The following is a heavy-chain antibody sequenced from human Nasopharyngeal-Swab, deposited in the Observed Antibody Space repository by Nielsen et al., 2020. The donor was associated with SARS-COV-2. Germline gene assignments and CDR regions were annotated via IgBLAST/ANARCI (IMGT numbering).Heavy chain of an antibody. CDR3: AHYASAAY. V-gene: IGHV3-7*03. J-gene: IGHJ4*02. D-gene: IGHD2-2*01. Sequence: GESLKISCADSGFNFNTSWMTWVRQAPGKGLEWVANINPDGSEMQYVDSVKGRFTISRDNAENSLYLHMNSLRGGDTAVYYCAHYASAAYWGQGTLVTVSS. CDR2: INPDGSEM. CDR1: GFNFNTSW.